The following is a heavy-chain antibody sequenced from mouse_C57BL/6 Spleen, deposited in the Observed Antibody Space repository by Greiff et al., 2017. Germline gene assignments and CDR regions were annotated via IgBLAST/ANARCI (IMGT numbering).Heavy chain of an antibody. CDR3: ARGGGRGGYAMDY. D-gene: IGHD3-3*01. J-gene: IGHJ4*01. V-gene: IGHV1-69*01. CDR1: GYTFTSYW. CDR2: IDPSDSYT. Sequence: QVQLQQPGAELVMPGASVKLSCKASGYTFTSYWMHWVKQRPGQGLEWIGEIDPSDSYTNYNQKFKGKSTLTVDKSSSTAYMQLSSLTSEDSAVYYCARGGGRGGYAMDYWGQGTSGTVSS.